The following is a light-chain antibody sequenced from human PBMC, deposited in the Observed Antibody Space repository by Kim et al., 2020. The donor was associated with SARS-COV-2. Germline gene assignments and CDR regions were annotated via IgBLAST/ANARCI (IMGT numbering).Light chain of an antibody. V-gene: IGKV3-11*01. CDR1: HIFTSY. Sequence: PGDRATPPYVANHIFTSYLARSQQKPDQAPRLLIYDASTSATGIPARSSCSGSETDFTPTISSLEPEDFAVYYCQQRSNWPPITFGEGTRLEIK. CDR3: QQRSNWPPIT. J-gene: IGKJ5*01. CDR2: DAS.